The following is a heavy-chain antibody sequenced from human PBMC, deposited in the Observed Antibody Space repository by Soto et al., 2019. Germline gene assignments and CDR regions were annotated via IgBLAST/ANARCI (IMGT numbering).Heavy chain of an antibody. J-gene: IGHJ3*02. V-gene: IGHV3-30-3*01. CDR1: GFTFSSYA. CDR3: ASDLVLRYFDWHGHAFDI. Sequence: GSLRLSCAASGFTFSSYAMHCVRQAPGKGLEWVAVISYDGSNKYYADSVKGRFTISRDNSKNTLYLQMNSLRAEDTAVYYCASDLVLRYFDWHGHAFDIWGQGTMVTVSS. D-gene: IGHD3-9*01. CDR2: ISYDGSNK.